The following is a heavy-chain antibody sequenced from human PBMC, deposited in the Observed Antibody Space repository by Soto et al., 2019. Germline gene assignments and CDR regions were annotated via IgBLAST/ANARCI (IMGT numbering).Heavy chain of an antibody. V-gene: IGHV1-69*06. D-gene: IGHD3-22*01. CDR3: ASTKSDSSAYYYWYLGL. CDR1: EDTFRNYA. CDR2: IIPIFGTA. Sequence: QVELVQSGAEVKKPGSSVKVSCQASEDTFRNYAISWVRQAPGQGLEWMGGIIPIFGTANYAQKFQGRVTITADTSANTVYLELSSLRYEDTAVYYCASTKSDSSAYYYWYLGLWGRGTLVTVSS. J-gene: IGHJ2*01.